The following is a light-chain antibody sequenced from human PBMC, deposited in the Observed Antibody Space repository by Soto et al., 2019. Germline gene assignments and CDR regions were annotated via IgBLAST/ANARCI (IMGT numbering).Light chain of an antibody. CDR1: QSFTSRS. CDR3: QQYACLPRT. J-gene: IGKJ1*01. V-gene: IGKV3-20*01. Sequence: DIVLTKYPGTLSLSPGERATLSCMASQSFTSRSLAWYQQKPGLAPRLLISGASNRAAGIPDRFSGSGSGTDFTLTISRLEPEDFTVYYCQQYACLPRTFGQGTNVDFK. CDR2: GAS.